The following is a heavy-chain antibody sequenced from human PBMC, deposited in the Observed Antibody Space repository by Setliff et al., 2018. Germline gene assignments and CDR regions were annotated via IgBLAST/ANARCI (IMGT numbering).Heavy chain of an antibody. D-gene: IGHD3-10*01. CDR2: INGDGTIT. Sequence: GGSLRLSCGASGFTFSKYWMYWVRQVPGKGLVWVSRINGDGTITNYADSVKGRFTISRDNAKNTLYLQMNSLRAEDSAVYFCRLWFRELLRDYWGQGTLVTVSS. V-gene: IGHV3-74*01. J-gene: IGHJ4*02. CDR1: GFTFSKYW. CDR3: RLWFRELLRDY.